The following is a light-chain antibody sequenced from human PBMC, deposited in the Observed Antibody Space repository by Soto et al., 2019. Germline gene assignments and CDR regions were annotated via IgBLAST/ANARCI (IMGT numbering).Light chain of an antibody. CDR3: QKYSTVPV. V-gene: IGKV1-27*01. J-gene: IGKJ3*01. CDR2: AAS. Sequence: DIQMTQSPTSLSASVGDRVTITCRASQGIRNFVAWYQQKPGKPPKLLIYAASTLQSAVPSRFSGSGSGTDFTLTSNSLQHEDVAAYSCQKYSTVPVFGPGTKVEI. CDR1: QGIRNF.